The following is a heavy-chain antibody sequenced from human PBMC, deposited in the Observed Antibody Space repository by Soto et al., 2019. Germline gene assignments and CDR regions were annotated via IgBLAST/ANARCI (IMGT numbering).Heavy chain of an antibody. J-gene: IGHJ6*02. V-gene: IGHV3-23*01. Sequence: EVQVLESGGGLVQPGGSLRLSCAASGFTFSNYAMTWVRQAPGKGLEWISGINGNGDSTYYADSVKGRFTISRDNSKNPQHLQMNSLQAEDSAVYYCAQQRYCTTTRCYTPSFYYGIDALGQGTTVTVSS. D-gene: IGHD2-2*02. CDR1: GFTFSNYA. CDR2: INGNGDST. CDR3: AQQRYCTTTRCYTPSFYYGIDA.